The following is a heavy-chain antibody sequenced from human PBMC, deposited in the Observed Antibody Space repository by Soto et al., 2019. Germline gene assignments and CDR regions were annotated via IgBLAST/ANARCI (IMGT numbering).Heavy chain of an antibody. CDR3: ARGNDFWGPYANWYFDL. D-gene: IGHD3-3*01. Sequence: QVQLQESGPGLVKPSETLSLTCTVSGGSISSYYWSWIRQPAGKGLEWIGRIYTSGSTNYNPSLKSRVTMSVDTSKNQFSLKLSSVTAADTAVYYCARGNDFWGPYANWYFDLWGRGTLVTVSS. CDR2: IYTSGST. V-gene: IGHV4-4*07. CDR1: GGSISSYY. J-gene: IGHJ2*01.